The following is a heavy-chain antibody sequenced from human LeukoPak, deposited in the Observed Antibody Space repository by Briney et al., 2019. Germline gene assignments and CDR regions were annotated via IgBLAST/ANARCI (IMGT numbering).Heavy chain of an antibody. J-gene: IGHJ4*02. CDR1: GFTFSNAW. V-gene: IGHV3-15*01. D-gene: IGHD5-18*01. CDR2: IKSKTDGGTT. CDR3: TTPRGYSYGRYDY. Sequence: PGGSLRLSCAASGFTFSNAWMTWVRQAPGKGLEWVGRIKSKTDGGTTDYAAPVKGRFTISRDDSKNTLYLQMYSLKTEDTAVYYCTTPRGYSYGRYDYWGQGTLVTVSS.